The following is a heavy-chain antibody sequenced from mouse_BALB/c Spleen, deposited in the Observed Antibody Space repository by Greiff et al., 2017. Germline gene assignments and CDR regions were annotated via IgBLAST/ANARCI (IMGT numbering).Heavy chain of an antibody. J-gene: IGHJ3*01. CDR3: ARSLYDYWFAY. CDR2: ISYSGST. Sequence: EVQLVESGPGLVKPSQSLSLTCTVTGYSITSDYAWNWIRQFPGNKLEWMGYISYSGSTSYNPSLKSRISITRDTSKNQFFLQLNSVTTEDTATYYCARSLYDYWFAYWGQGTLVTVSA. CDR1: GYSITSDYA. V-gene: IGHV3-2*02. D-gene: IGHD2-4*01.